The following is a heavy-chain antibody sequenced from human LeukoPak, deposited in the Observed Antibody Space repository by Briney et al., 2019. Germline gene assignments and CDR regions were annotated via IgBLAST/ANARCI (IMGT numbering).Heavy chain of an antibody. CDR3: ARYSSSPGPCDY. CDR1: GFSFSYSG. CDR2: VWFGESVQ. V-gene: IGHV3-33*08. D-gene: IGHD6-6*01. Sequence: GGSLRLSCAASGFSFSYSGMHWVRQAPGKGLEWVASVWFGESVQSYSDSVKGRFTISRDNSKSTLYLQMNSLRAEDTAVYYCARYSSSPGPCDYWGQGTLVTVSS. J-gene: IGHJ4*02.